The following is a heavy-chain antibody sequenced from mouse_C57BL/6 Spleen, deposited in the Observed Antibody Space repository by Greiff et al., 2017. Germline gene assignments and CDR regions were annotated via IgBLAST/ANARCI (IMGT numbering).Heavy chain of an antibody. Sequence: VQLQQSGAELVRPGSSVKLSCKASGYTFTSYWMDWVKQRPGQGLEWIGNIYPSDSETHYNQKFKDKATLTVDKSSSTAYMQLSSLTSEDSAVYYCARSYSHWYFDVWGTGTTVTVSS. V-gene: IGHV1-61*01. CDR1: GYTFTSYW. J-gene: IGHJ1*03. CDR2: IYPSDSET. CDR3: ARSYSHWYFDV.